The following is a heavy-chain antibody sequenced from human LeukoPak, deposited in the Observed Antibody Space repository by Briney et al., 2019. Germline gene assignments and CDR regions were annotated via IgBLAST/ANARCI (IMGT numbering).Heavy chain of an antibody. CDR2: IRYDGTSQ. Sequence: GGSLRLSCAASGFTFSSYGMHWVRQAPGKGLEWVAFIRYDGTSQYYADSVKGRFTISRDNSKNTLYLQMNSLRAEDTAVYYCATAGWYITMTPSFDYWGQGTLVTVSS. D-gene: IGHD3-22*01. CDR1: GFTFSSYG. CDR3: ATAGWYITMTPSFDY. V-gene: IGHV3-30*02. J-gene: IGHJ4*02.